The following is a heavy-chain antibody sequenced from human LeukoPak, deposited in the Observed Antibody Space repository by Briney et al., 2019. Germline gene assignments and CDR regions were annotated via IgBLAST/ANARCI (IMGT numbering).Heavy chain of an antibody. Sequence: SGGSLRLSCAASGFTFDDYGMSWVRQAPGKGLEWVSSISSSSSYIYYADSVKGRFTISRDNAKNSLHLQMNSLRAEDTAVYYCASITAAGRTSWGQGTLVTVPS. CDR3: ASITAAGRTS. CDR1: GFTFDDYG. CDR2: ISSSSSYI. V-gene: IGHV3-21*01. J-gene: IGHJ4*02. D-gene: IGHD6-13*01.